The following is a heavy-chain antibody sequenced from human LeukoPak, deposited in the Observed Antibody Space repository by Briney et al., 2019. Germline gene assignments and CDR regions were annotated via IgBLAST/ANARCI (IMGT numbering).Heavy chain of an antibody. D-gene: IGHD1-26*01. J-gene: IGHJ4*02. CDR2: ISSSSSYI. Sequence: PGGSLRLSCAASVFTFSSYSMNWVRQAPGKGLEWISYISSSSSYIYYADSVKGRFTISRDNAKNSLYLQMNSLRAEDTAVYYCARDLSGSYYFDYWGQGTLVTVSS. CDR1: VFTFSSYS. CDR3: ARDLSGSYYFDY. V-gene: IGHV3-21*01.